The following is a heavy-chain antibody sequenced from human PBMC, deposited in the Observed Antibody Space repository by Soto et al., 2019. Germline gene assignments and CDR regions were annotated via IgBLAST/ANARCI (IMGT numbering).Heavy chain of an antibody. CDR2: IYYSGST. Sequence: SETLSLTCTVSGGSISSYYWSWIRQPPGKGLEWIGYIYYSGSTNYNPSLKSRVTISVDTSKNQFSPKLSSVTAADTAVYYCARHRHGYNYWFDPPGQGTLRTLS. CDR1: GGSISSYY. D-gene: IGHD5-12*01. J-gene: IGHJ5*02. V-gene: IGHV4-59*01. CDR3: ARHRHGYNYWFDP.